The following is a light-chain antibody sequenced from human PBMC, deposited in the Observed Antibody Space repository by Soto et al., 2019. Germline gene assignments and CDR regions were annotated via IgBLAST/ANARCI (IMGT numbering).Light chain of an antibody. CDR3: HQYSNSPGT. J-gene: IGKJ1*01. V-gene: IGKV3-20*01. CDR1: QTINNNY. Sequence: EIVLTQSPGPLSLSPGERATLSCRASQTINNNYIAWYQQKPGLAPRLLIYSASRRATGISDRFSGSGSATALTLTISELQPGDFAVYYCHQYSNSPGTFGQGTK. CDR2: SAS.